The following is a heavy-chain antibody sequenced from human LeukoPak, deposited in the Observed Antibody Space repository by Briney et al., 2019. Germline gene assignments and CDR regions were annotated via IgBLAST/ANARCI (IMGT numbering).Heavy chain of an antibody. D-gene: IGHD3-22*01. CDR2: MNPNSGNT. V-gene: IGHV1-8*02. J-gene: IGHJ1*01. CDR1: AYTFTIYD. Sequence: ASVTLCLTSAAYTFTIYDNNWIRQAPAQGNGRMGWMNPNSGNTGYAQKFQGRVTMTRNTSISTAYMELSSLRSEDTAVYYCARGLRDSSGREYFQDWGQGTLVTVSS. CDR3: ARGLRDSSGREYFQD.